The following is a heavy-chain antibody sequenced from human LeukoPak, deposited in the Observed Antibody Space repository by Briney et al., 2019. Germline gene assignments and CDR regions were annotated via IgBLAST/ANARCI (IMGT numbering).Heavy chain of an antibody. CDR2: IYYSGST. J-gene: IGHJ2*01. Sequence: SETLSLTCSVSGGSISSYYWSWIRQPPGKGLEWIGYIYYSGSTNYNPSLKSRVTISVDTSKNQFSLKLSSVTAADTAVYYCATDYSNYAYWYFDLWGRGTLVTVSS. V-gene: IGHV4-59*01. D-gene: IGHD4-11*01. CDR3: ATDYSNYAYWYFDL. CDR1: GGSISSYY.